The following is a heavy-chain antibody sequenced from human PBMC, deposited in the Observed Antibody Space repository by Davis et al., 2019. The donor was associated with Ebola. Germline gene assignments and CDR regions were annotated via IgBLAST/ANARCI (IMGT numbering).Heavy chain of an antibody. CDR3: ARHPPGYVMDV. CDR1: GGSISSSNW. D-gene: IGHD1-14*01. J-gene: IGHJ6*02. V-gene: IGHV4-39*01. Sequence: SETLSLTCAVSGGSISSSNWWSWIRQPPGKGLEWIGSIYYSGSTYYNPSLKSRVTISVDTSKNQFSLKLSSVTAADTAVYYCARHPPGYVMDVWGQGTTVTVSS. CDR2: IYYSGST.